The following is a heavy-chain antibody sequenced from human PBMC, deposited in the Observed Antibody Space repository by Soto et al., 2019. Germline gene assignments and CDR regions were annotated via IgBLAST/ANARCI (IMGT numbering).Heavy chain of an antibody. J-gene: IGHJ6*03. CDR2: INHSGST. CDR1: GGSFSGYY. V-gene: IGHV4-34*01. CDR3: GRQMGSSSWTTNYYYYYYMDV. D-gene: IGHD6-13*01. Sequence: PSETLSLTCAVYGGSFSGYYWSWIRQPPGKGLEWIGEINHSGSTNYNPSLKSRVTISVDTSKNQFSLKLSSVTAADTAVYYCGRQMGSSSWTTNYYYYYYMDVWGKGTTVTVSS.